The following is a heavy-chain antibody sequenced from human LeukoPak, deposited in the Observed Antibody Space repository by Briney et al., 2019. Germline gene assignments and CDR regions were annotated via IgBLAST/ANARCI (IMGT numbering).Heavy chain of an antibody. J-gene: IGHJ4*02. D-gene: IGHD1-26*01. V-gene: IGHV4-38-2*02. CDR3: ARDRDGAH. CDR1: GYSISSGYY. Sequence: PSETLTLTCTVSGYSISSGYYWGWIRQPPGKGLEWIGSIYHSGSTYYNPSLKSRVTISVDTSKNQFSLKLSSVTAADTAVYYCARDRDGAHWGQGTLVTVSS. CDR2: IYHSGST.